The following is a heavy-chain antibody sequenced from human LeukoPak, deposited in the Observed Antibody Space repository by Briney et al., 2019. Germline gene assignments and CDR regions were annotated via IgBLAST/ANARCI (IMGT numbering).Heavy chain of an antibody. CDR1: GFIFRSSS. D-gene: IGHD3-22*01. CDR2: ISAIGDIT. V-gene: IGHV3-23*01. Sequence: PGGSLRLSCAASGFIFRSSSMSWVRQAPGKGLEWVSSISAIGDITHYAESVQGRFTISRDNSGNTLYVQMNSLSVDDTAVYYCAKVKSSLRVVGAWGQGTLATVSS. CDR3: AKVKSSLRVVGA. J-gene: IGHJ5*02.